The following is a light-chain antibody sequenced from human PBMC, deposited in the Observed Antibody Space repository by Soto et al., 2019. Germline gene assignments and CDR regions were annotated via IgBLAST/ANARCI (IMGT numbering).Light chain of an antibody. CDR1: QGISSY. CDR2: AAS. CDR3: QQYYSYPPAT. J-gene: IGKJ1*01. Sequence: AIRMTQSPSSLSASTGDRVTITCRASQGISSYLACYQQKPGKAPKLLIYAASTLQSGVPSRFSGSGSGTDFTLTISCLQSEDCATYYCQQYYSYPPATFGQGTKVEIK. V-gene: IGKV1-8*01.